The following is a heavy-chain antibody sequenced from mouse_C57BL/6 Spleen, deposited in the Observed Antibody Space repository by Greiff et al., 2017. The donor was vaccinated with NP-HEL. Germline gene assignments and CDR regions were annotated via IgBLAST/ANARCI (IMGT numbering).Heavy chain of an antibody. D-gene: IGHD3-2*02. J-gene: IGHJ4*01. CDR2: IYPGSGST. CDR1: GYTFTSYW. V-gene: IGHV1-55*01. CDR3: ARKPDSSGYPLYYAMDY. Sequence: VQLQQPGAELVKPGASVKMSCKASGYTFTSYWITWVKQRPGQGLEWIGDIYPGSGSTNYNEKFKSKATLTVDTSSSTAYMQLSSLTSEDSAVYYCARKPDSSGYPLYYAMDYWGQGTSVTVSS.